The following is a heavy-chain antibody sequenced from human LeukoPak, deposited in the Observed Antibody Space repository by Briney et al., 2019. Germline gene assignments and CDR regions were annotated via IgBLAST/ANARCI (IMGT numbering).Heavy chain of an antibody. CDR2: ITKSGRTA. CDR3: AKDLPGGEDDHYGFDV. D-gene: IGHD3-16*01. CDR1: GFTLAAYG. J-gene: IGHJ6*04. Sequence: PGGSLRLSCTASGFTLAAYGMSWVRQAPGKGLEWVSGITKSGRTANLADSVRGRFSISRDDSTDTLYLQMNSLRGDDTAVYWRAKDLPGGEDDHYGFDVWGKGTTVTVSS. V-gene: IGHV3-23*01.